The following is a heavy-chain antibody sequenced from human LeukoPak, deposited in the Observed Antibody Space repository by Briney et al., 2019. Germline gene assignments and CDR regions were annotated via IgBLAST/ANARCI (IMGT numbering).Heavy chain of an antibody. D-gene: IGHD2/OR15-2a*01. V-gene: IGHV5-51*01. J-gene: IGHJ3*02. CDR3: ARLNRGSSDAFDI. CDR1: GYSFTSYW. CDR2: IYPGDSDT. Sequence: GESLKISCKGSGYSFTSYWIGWVRQLPGKGLEWMGIIYPGDSDTRYSPSFQGQVTISADMSISTAYLQWSSLKASDTAMYYCARLNRGSSDAFDIWGQGTMVTVSS.